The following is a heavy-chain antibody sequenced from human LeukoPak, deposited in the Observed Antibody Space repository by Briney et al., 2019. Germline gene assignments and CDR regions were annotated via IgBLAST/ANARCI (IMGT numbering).Heavy chain of an antibody. J-gene: IGHJ4*02. CDR1: GFTFSAYS. CDR2: ISSSSSVI. D-gene: IGHD5-18*01. V-gene: IGHV3-48*01. CDR3: ARDRRGDSYGPLES. Sequence: GGSLRLSCAASGFTFSAYSMNWVRQAPGKGLEWVSYISSSSSVIFYPDSMKGRFTISRDNAKNSLYLQMNSLTAEDTAVYYCARDRRGDSYGPLESWGQGTLVTVSS.